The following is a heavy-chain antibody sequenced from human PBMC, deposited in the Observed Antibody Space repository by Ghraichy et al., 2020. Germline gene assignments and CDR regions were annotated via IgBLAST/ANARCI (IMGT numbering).Heavy chain of an antibody. CDR3: ARPRGYYLWYFDL. V-gene: IGHV4-4*09. CDR1: GGSISSYY. J-gene: IGHJ2*01. CDR2: IYTSGST. D-gene: IGHD3-22*01. Sequence: SQTLSLTCTVSGGSISSYYWSWIRQPPGKGLEWIGYIYTSGSTNYNPSLKSRVTISVDTSKNQFSLKLSSVTAADTAVYYCARPRGYYLWYFDLWGRGTLVTVSS.